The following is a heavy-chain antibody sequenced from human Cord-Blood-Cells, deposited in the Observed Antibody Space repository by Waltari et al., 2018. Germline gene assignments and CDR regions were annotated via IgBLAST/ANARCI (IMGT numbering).Heavy chain of an antibody. D-gene: IGHD6-6*01. CDR2: INAGNGNT. CDR3: ARDGSSSSYYYYGMDV. Sequence: QVQLVQSGAGVKKPGASVKVSCKASGYTFTSYAMHWVRQAPGQRLEWMGWINAGNGNTKYSQKFQGRVTITRDTSASTAYMELSSLRSEDTAVYYCARDGSSSSYYYYGMDVWGQGTTVTVSS. V-gene: IGHV1-3*01. J-gene: IGHJ6*02. CDR1: GYTFTSYA.